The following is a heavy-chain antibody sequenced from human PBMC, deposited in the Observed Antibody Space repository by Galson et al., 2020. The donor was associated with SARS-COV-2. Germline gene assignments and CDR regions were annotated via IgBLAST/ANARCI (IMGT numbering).Heavy chain of an antibody. V-gene: IGHV3-21*01. Sequence: GESLKISCAASGFTFSSYSMNWVRQAPGKGLEWVSSISSSSSYIYYADSVKGRFTISRDNAKNSLYLQMNSLRAEDTAVYYCARDLSEVGAVAAALGLYYYYGMDVWGQGTTVTVSS. CDR3: ARDLSEVGAVAAALGLYYYYGMDV. J-gene: IGHJ6*02. CDR2: ISSSSSYI. CDR1: GFTFSSYS. D-gene: IGHD6-19*01.